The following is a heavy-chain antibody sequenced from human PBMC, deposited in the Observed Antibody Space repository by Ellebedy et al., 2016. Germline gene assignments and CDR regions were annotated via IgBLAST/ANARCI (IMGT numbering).Heavy chain of an antibody. CDR3: ASDLGGFLGFDS. J-gene: IGHJ4*02. V-gene: IGHV3-23*01. D-gene: IGHD3-16*02. Sequence: GESLKISCAASGFIFKNHAMSWVRQAPGKGLEWVSTISGSAISTYYTDSVKGRFTISSDESKNTVFLQMNSLRAEDTAKYYCASDLGGFLGFDSWGQGTVVTVSS. CDR2: ISGSAIST. CDR1: GFIFKNHA.